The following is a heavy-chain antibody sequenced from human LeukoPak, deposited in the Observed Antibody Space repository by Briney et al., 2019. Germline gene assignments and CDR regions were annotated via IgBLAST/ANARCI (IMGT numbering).Heavy chain of an antibody. Sequence: SVKVSCKASGGTFSSYAISWVRQAPGQGLEWMGMIIPIFGTANYAQKLQGRVTMTTDTSTSTAYMELRSLRSDDTAVYYCARGIYGGNSPLVDYWGQGTLVTVSS. CDR1: GGTFSSYA. V-gene: IGHV1-69*05. CDR2: IIPIFGTA. J-gene: IGHJ4*02. CDR3: ARGIYGGNSPLVDY. D-gene: IGHD4-23*01.